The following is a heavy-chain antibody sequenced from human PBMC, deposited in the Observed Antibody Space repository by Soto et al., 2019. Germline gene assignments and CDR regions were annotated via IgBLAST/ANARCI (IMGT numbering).Heavy chain of an antibody. CDR2: IIPIFGTA. D-gene: IGHD2-15*01. CDR3: AAGYCSGGSCYSGGYYFDY. Sequence: QVQLVQSGAEVKKPGSSVKVSCKASGGTFSSYAISWVRQAPGQGLEWMGGIIPIFGTANYAQKFQGRVTITADEXXSXAXXELSSLRSEDTAVYYCAAGYCSGGSCYSGGYYFDYWGQGTLVTVSS. CDR1: GGTFSSYA. J-gene: IGHJ4*02. V-gene: IGHV1-69*12.